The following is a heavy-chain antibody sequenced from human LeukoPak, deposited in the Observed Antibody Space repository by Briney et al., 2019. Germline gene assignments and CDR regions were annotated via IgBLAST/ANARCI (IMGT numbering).Heavy chain of an antibody. V-gene: IGHV3-23*01. Sequence: GGSLRLSCAASGFTFSSYWMSWVRQAPGKGLEWVTAMSGSTGSTYYADSVKGRFTISRDNSKNTLFLQMNNLRVEDTAVYYCAKDSGPYYYGSGVSFDMWGQGTMVTVSS. CDR3: AKDSGPYYYGSGVSFDM. J-gene: IGHJ3*02. CDR2: MSGSTGST. D-gene: IGHD3-10*01. CDR1: GFTFSSYW.